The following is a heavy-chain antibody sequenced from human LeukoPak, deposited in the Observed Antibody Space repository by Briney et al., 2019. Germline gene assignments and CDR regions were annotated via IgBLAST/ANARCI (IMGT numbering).Heavy chain of an antibody. CDR2: INPSGGST. Sequence: ASVKVSCKASGYTFTSYYMHWVRQAPGQGLEWMGIINPSGGSTSYAQKFQGRVTMTRDTSTSTVYMELSSLRSEDTAVCYCARAPYSSGWYFSLNYYYYGMDVWGQGTTVTVSS. CDR3: ARAPYSSGWYFSLNYYYYGMDV. D-gene: IGHD6-19*01. V-gene: IGHV1-46*01. J-gene: IGHJ6*02. CDR1: GYTFTSYY.